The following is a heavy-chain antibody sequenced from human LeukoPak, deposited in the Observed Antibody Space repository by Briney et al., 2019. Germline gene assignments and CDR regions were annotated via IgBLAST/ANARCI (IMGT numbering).Heavy chain of an antibody. CDR1: GFTFSIYT. CDR2: ITSSSSSM. J-gene: IGHJ4*02. D-gene: IGHD7-27*01. CDR3: ARDLAWGGY. Sequence: PGGSLRLSCVASGFTFSIYTMSWVRQAPGKGLEWVSSITSSSSSMYSADSVKGRLTISRDNAKYSLYLQMNSLRAEDTAVYYCARDLAWGGYWGQGTLVTVSS. V-gene: IGHV3-21*01.